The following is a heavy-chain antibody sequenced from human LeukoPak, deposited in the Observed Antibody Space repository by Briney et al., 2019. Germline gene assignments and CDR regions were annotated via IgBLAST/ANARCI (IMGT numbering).Heavy chain of an antibody. CDR3: ASGSLSSGILEY. V-gene: IGHV3-7*01. Sequence: PGGSLRLSCAASGFTFSSYMMTWVRQAPGKGLEWVANIKPDGGEKFYVDSVRGRFTISRDNAKNSLYLQMNSLRAEDTAVYYCASGSLSSGILEYWGQGTLVIVSS. D-gene: IGHD3-3*01. J-gene: IGHJ4*02. CDR1: GFTFSSYM. CDR2: IKPDGGEK.